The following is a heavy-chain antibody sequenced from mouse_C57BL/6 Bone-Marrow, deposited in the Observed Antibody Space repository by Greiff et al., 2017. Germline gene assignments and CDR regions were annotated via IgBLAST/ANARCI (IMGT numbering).Heavy chain of an antibody. D-gene: IGHD2-5*01. CDR2: IDPSDSYT. CDR3: ARDYYSNNYDAMDY. J-gene: IGHJ4*01. CDR1: GYTFTSYW. Sequence: QVQLQQPGAELVMPGASVKLSCKASGYTFTSYWMHWVKQRPGQGLEWIGEIDPSDSYTNYNQKFKGKSTLNVDKSSSTAYMLLSSLTSEDSAVDYCARDYYSNNYDAMDYWGQGTSVTVSS. V-gene: IGHV1-69*01.